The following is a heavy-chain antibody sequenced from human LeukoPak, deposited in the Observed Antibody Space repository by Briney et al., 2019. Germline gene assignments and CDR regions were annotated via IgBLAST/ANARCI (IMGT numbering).Heavy chain of an antibody. CDR1: GGSISSGGYY. CDR3: ARGRLRHLSLITMVRGVIFDY. CDR2: IYYSGST. Sequence: ASETLSLTCTVSGGSISSGGYYWSWIRQHPGKGLEWIGYIYYSGSTYCNPSLKSRVTISVDTSKNQFSLKLSSVTAAGTAVYYCARGRLRHLSLITMVRGVIFDYWGQGTLVTVSS. D-gene: IGHD3-10*01. J-gene: IGHJ4*02. V-gene: IGHV4-31*03.